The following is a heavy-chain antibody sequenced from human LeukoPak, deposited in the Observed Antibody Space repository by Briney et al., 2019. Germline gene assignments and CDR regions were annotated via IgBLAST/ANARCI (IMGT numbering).Heavy chain of an antibody. V-gene: IGHV3-7*01. CDR3: ARGGYSFDY. Sequence: GGSLRLSCAASGFSLSGYWMTWVRQAPGKGLEWVARLHADGVEQNYVDSVTGRFTMSRDNAKNSLDLQMNGLRVENTAVYYCARGGYSFDYLGQGTLVAVSS. D-gene: IGHD5-18*01. CDR2: LHADGVEQ. J-gene: IGHJ4*02. CDR1: GFSLSGYW.